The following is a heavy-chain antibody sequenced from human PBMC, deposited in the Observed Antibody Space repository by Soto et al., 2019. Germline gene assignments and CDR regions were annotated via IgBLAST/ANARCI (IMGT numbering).Heavy chain of an antibody. CDR2: ISAYNGNT. V-gene: IGHV1-18*01. D-gene: IGHD6-13*01. Sequence: QVQLVQSGAEVKKPGASEKVSCEASGYTFTSYGISWVRQAPGQGLEWMGWISAYNGNTNYAQKLQGRVTMTTDTSTSTAYMELRSLRSDDTAVYYCARDPPTIASAGREDYWGQGTLVTVSS. J-gene: IGHJ4*02. CDR3: ARDPPTIASAGREDY. CDR1: GYTFTSYG.